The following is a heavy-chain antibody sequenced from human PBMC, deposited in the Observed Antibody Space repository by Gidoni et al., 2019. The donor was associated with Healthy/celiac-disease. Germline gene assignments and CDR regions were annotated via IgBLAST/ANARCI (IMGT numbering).Heavy chain of an antibody. CDR2: INHSGST. J-gene: IGHJ5*02. V-gene: IGHV4-34*01. D-gene: IGHD5-18*01. CDR1: GGSFSGYY. CDR3: ARRSRGYSYGYWGNWFDP. Sequence: QVQLQQWGAGLLKPSETLSLTCAVYGGSFSGYYWSWIRQPPGKGLEGIGEINHSGSTNYNPSLKSRVTISVDTSKNQFSLKLSSVTAADTAVYYCARRSRGYSYGYWGNWFDPWGQGTLVTVSS.